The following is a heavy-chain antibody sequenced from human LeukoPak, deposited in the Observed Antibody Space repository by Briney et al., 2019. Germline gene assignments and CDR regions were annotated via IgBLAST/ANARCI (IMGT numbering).Heavy chain of an antibody. J-gene: IGHJ4*02. V-gene: IGHV4-61*02. CDR2: IYTSGST. Sequence: SETLSLTCTVSGGSISSGSYYWSWIRQPAGKGLEWIGRIYTSGSTNYNPSLKSRVTISVDTSENQFSLKLSSVTAADTAVYYCARDSVDYGDSHDYWGQGTLVTVSS. CDR1: GGSISSGSYY. CDR3: ARDSVDYGDSHDY. D-gene: IGHD4-17*01.